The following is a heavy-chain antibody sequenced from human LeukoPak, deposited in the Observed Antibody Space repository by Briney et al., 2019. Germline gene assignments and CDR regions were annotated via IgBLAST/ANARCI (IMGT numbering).Heavy chain of an antibody. J-gene: IGHJ4*02. CDR1: GGSISSSSYN. CDR3: PRTPWDDIVGAKSDFDY. CDR2: IYYSGST. Sequence: PSETLSLTCTVSGGSISSSSYNSGWIRQPPGKGLEWIGSIYYSGSTYYNPSLKSRVTISVDTSKNQFSLKLSSVTAADTAVYYCPRTPWDDIVGAKSDFDYWGQGTLVTVSS. D-gene: IGHD1-26*01. V-gene: IGHV4-39*01.